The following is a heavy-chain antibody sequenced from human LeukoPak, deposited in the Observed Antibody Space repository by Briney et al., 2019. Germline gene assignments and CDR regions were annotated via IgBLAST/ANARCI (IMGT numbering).Heavy chain of an antibody. CDR2: IYYSGST. D-gene: IGHD3-22*01. CDR3: ARQDYYGSGSYYTPYYYDSSGYYWSY. CDR1: GGSISSSSYY. V-gene: IGHV4-39*01. Sequence: SETLSLTCTVSGGSISSSSYYWGWIRQPPGKGLEWIGSIYYSGSTYYNPSLKSRVTISVDTSKNQFSLKLSSVTAADTAVYYCARQDYYGSGSYYTPYYYDSSGYYWSYWGQGTLVTVSS. J-gene: IGHJ4*02.